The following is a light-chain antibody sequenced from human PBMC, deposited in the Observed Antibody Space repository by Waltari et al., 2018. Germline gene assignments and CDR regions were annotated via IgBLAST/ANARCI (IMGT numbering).Light chain of an antibody. CDR3: QQRYDWPLT. CDR2: DAS. J-gene: IGKJ4*01. CDR1: QSVSTY. V-gene: IGKV3-11*01. Sequence: EIVLTQSPANLSLSPGERATPSCRASQSVSTYFAWYPQKSGLPPRLLIYDASNRATAIPARFSGSGSGTDFTLTISSLEPEDFAVYYCQQRYDWPLTFGGGTKMEIK.